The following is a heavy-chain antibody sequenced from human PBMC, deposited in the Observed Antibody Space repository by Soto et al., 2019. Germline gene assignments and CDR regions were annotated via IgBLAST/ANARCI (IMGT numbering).Heavy chain of an antibody. CDR2: IKYSGTT. D-gene: IGHD1-26*01. CDR3: ARHGITGSYYDAFDI. V-gene: IGHV4-39*01. CDR1: GRSISCTSYL. Sequence: SDNPSLTYTGYGRSISCTSYLLCWMRQPPGKGLEWIASIKYSGTTFYNPSLKSRVTLSVDTSKNQFALKLSSVTAAETAVYYCARHGITGSYYDAFDIWGQGAMVS. J-gene: IGHJ3*02.